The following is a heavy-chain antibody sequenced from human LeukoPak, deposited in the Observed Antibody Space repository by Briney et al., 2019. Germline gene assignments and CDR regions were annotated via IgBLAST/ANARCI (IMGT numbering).Heavy chain of an antibody. J-gene: IGHJ2*01. CDR3: ARENDYGGNWYFDL. CDR1: GGSISSYY. Sequence: PSETLSLTCTVSGGSISSYYWSWIRQPPGKGLEWIGYIYYSGSTYYNPSLKSRVTISVDTSKNQFSLKLSSVTAADTAVYYCARENDYGGNWYFDLWGRGTLVTVSS. D-gene: IGHD4-23*01. V-gene: IGHV4-59*01. CDR2: IYYSGST.